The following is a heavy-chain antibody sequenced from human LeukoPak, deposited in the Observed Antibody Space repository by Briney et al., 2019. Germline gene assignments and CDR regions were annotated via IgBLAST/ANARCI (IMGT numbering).Heavy chain of an antibody. CDR1: GGTFSSYT. D-gene: IGHD4-17*01. V-gene: IGHV1-69*02. CDR2: IIPILGIA. CDR3: ASNQDGDYGVFDY. J-gene: IGHJ4*02. Sequence: SVKVSCKASGGTFSSYTISWVRQAPGQGLEWKGRIIPILGIANYAQKFQGRVTITADKSTSTAYMELSSLRSEDTAVYYCASNQDGDYGVFDYWGQGTLVTVSS.